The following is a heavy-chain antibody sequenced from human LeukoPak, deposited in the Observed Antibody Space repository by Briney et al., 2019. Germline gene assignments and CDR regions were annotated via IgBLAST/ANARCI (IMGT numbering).Heavy chain of an antibody. J-gene: IGHJ4*02. CDR2: IIPIFGTA. V-gene: IGHV1-69*05. CDR3: ARDHYDYVWGSYRPFDY. D-gene: IGHD3-16*02. Sequence: GSSVKVSCKASGGTFSSYAISWVRQAPRQGLEWMGRIIPIFGTANYAQKFQGRVTITTDESLSTAYMELSSLRSEYTAVYYCARDHYDYVWGSYRPFDYWGQGTLVTVSS. CDR1: GGTFSSYA.